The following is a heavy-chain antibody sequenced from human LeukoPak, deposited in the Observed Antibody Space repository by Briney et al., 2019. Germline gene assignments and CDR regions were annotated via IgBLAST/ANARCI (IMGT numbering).Heavy chain of an antibody. CDR1: RFTFSNYW. CDR3: AKWGPHCVGDYCPALDS. CDR2: INQDGSKK. V-gene: IGHV3-7*01. Sequence: HGGSLRLSCVASRFTFSNYWMMWVRQAPGKGLEWVVNINQDGSKKPYADSMKGRFTISRDNAKESLYLQLNSLRADDTAVYYCAKWGPHCVGDYCPALDSWGQGTLVTVSS. J-gene: IGHJ4*02. D-gene: IGHD2-21*02.